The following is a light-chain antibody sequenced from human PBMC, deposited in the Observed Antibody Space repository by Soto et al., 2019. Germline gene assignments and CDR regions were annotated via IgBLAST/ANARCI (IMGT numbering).Light chain of an antibody. CDR1: ASDIGRYNY. J-gene: IGLJ1*01. Sequence: LTQPPSASGSPGQSVTISCIGTASDIGRYNYVSWYQHHPGKAPKLIIYEVTKRPSGVPDRFSGSKSGNTASLTVSGLQADDEADYYCNSYVGSNNYVFGTGTKGTVL. CDR2: EVT. V-gene: IGLV2-8*01. CDR3: NSYVGSNNYV.